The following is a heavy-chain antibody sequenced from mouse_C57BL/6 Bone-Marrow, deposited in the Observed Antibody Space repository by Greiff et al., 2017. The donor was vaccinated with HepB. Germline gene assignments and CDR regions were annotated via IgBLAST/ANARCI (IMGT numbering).Heavy chain of an antibody. V-gene: IGHV1-64*01. CDR2: IHPNSGST. D-gene: IGHD2-2*01. CDR1: GYTFTSYW. CDR3: ARFYYGYDRPYAMDY. Sequence: QVQLQQPGAELVKPGASVKLSCKASGYTFTSYWMHWVKQRPGQGLEWIGMIHPNSGSTNYNEKFKSKATLTVDKSSSTAYMQLSSLTSEDSAVYYCARFYYGYDRPYAMDYWGQGTSVTVSS. J-gene: IGHJ4*01.